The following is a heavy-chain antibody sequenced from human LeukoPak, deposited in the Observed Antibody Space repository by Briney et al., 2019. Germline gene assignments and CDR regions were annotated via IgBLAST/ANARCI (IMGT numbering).Heavy chain of an antibody. CDR3: ARTLVLRYFDWLGY. Sequence: ASVKVSCKASGYTFTGYYMHWVRQAPGQGLEWRGRISPNSGGTNYAQKFQGRVTMTRDTSISTAYMELSRLRSDDTAVYYCARTLVLRYFDWLGYWGQGTLVTVSS. CDR1: GYTFTGYY. J-gene: IGHJ4*02. D-gene: IGHD3-9*01. V-gene: IGHV1-2*06. CDR2: ISPNSGGT.